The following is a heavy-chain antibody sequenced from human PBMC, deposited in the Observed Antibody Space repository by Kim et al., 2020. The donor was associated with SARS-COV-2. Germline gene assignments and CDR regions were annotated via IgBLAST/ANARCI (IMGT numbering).Heavy chain of an antibody. J-gene: IGHJ4*02. CDR2: ISYDGSNK. CDR3: ARAFSRKDQWDCLDY. CDR1: GFTFSSYA. D-gene: IGHD1-26*01. V-gene: IGHV3-30-3*01. Sequence: GGSLRLSCAASGFTFSSYAMHWVRQAPGKGLEWVAVISYDGSNKYYADSVKGRFTISRDNSKNTLYLQMNSLRAEDTAVYYCARAFSRKDQWDCLDYWGQGTLVTVSS.